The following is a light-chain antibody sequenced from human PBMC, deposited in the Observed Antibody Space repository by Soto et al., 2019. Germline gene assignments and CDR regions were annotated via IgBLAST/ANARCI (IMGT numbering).Light chain of an antibody. Sequence: QSVLTQPPSASGTPGQRVTISCSGSRSNIGSNHVYWYQHLPGTAPKLLMYRDILRPSGVPDRFSASKSGTSASLAISGLRSDDEADYYCAAWDDSLSGWVFGGGTQLTVL. V-gene: IGLV1-47*01. CDR2: RDI. J-gene: IGLJ3*02. CDR3: AAWDDSLSGWV. CDR1: RSNIGSNH.